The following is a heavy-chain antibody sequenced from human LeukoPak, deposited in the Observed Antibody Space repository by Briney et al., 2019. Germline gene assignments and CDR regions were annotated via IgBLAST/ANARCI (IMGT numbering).Heavy chain of an antibody. CDR2: TYHSGST. CDR1: GYSISSGYY. J-gene: IGHJ4*02. V-gene: IGHV4-38-2*02. Sequence: TSETVSLTCAVSGYSISSGYYWGWIRQPPGKGLEWIGSTYHSGSTFYNPSLKSRVTISVDTSKNQFSLKLSSVTAADTAVYYCARDWGDSSGYYYNGGFFDYWGQGTLVTVSS. CDR3: ARDWGDSSGYYYNGGFFDY. D-gene: IGHD3-22*01.